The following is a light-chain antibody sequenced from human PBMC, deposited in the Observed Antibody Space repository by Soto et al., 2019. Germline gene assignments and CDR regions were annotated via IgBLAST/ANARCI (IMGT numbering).Light chain of an antibody. V-gene: IGKV1-12*01. J-gene: IGKJ1*01. Sequence: IQMTQSPSSVSASVGDRVILTCRASQRISSWLAWYHQRPGKAPKLLIYATSTLETGVPSRFSGSGAGRDFTLTISSLQPEDLGTYFCQQANSVPWTFGQGKKVEV. CDR1: QRISSW. CDR3: QQANSVPWT. CDR2: ATS.